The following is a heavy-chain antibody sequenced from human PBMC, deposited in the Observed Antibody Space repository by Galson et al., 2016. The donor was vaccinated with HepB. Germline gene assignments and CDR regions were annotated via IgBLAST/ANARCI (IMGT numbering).Heavy chain of an antibody. V-gene: IGHV3-7*02. CDR3: FGAQSSP. CDR1: GFTFSSYW. J-gene: IGHJ5*02. Sequence: SLRLSCAASGFTFSSYWMNWVRQAPGKGLEWVANIKPYGSGKYYADSVKGRFTISRDNAKNSFYLQMNSLRAEDTAVYYGFGAQSSPWGQGTLVTVSS. CDR2: IKPYGSGK. D-gene: IGHD4/OR15-4a*01.